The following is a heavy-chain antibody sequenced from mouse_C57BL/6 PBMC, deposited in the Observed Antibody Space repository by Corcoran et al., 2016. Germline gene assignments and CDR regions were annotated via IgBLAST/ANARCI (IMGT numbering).Heavy chain of an antibody. V-gene: IGHV9-3*01. CDR1: GYTFTTYG. D-gene: IGHD2-3*01. CDR3: ARVYDGYYRAMDY. Sequence: QIQLVQSGPELKKPGETVKISCKASGYTFTTYGMSWVKQAPGKGLKWMGWINTYSGVPTYADDFKGRFAFSLETSASTAYLQINNLKNEDTATYFCARVYDGYYRAMDYWCQGTSVTVSS. J-gene: IGHJ4*01. CDR2: INTYSGVP.